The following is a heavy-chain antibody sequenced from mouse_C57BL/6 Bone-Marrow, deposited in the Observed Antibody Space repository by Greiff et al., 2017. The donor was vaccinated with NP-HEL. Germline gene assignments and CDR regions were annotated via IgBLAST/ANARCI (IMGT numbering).Heavy chain of an antibody. CDR3: ARGRSPYYFDY. J-gene: IGHJ2*01. CDR1: GFTFSDYY. CDR2: INYDGSST. V-gene: IGHV5-16*01. Sequence: EVKVVESEGGLVQPGSSMKLSCTASGFTFSDYYMAWVRQVPEKGLEWVANINYDGSSTYYLDSLKSRFIISRDNAKNILYLQMSSLKSEDTATYYCARGRSPYYFDYWGQGTTLTVSS.